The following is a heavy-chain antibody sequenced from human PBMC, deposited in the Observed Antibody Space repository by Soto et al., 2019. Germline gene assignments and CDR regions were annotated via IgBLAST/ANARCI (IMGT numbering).Heavy chain of an antibody. J-gene: IGHJ3*01. CDR1: GITFSDYS. V-gene: IGHV3-48*02. CDR2: ISSRGGTE. D-gene: IGHD7-27*01. CDR3: AGGRVIVWGLDAFDV. Sequence: EVQLVESGGDSIQRGGSLRLFCAASGITFSDYSMHWVRQAPGKGLEWVSYISSRGGTEYYTDSVKGWFTISRDNSKNSLYLQMISLRDEDTGVYYCAGGRVIVWGLDAFDVWGRGTLVTVST.